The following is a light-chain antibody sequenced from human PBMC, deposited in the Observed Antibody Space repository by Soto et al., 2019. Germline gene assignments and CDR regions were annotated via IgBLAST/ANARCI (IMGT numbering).Light chain of an antibody. J-gene: IGKJ2*01. V-gene: IGKV3-15*01. Sequence: EIVMTQPPATLSVSPGERATLSCRASQSVGSDLAWYQHKPGQAPRLLIYGASTRATGIPARFSGSGSGTDLTLTISSLQSEDFAVYYCQQYNNWPRTFGQGTKLEIK. CDR1: QSVGSD. CDR2: GAS. CDR3: QQYNNWPRT.